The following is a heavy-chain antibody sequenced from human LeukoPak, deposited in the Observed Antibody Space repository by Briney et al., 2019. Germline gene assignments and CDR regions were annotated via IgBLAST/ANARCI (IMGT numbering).Heavy chain of an antibody. CDR3: ARGYIGTGARGGFDY. Sequence: PGGSLRLSCAASGFTFTTYWMHWVRQAPGKGLVWVSRINTDGSSTSYADSVKGRFTISRDNAKNTLYLQMNSLRAEDMAVYYCARGYIGTGARGGFDYWGQGTLVTASS. CDR2: INTDGSST. J-gene: IGHJ4*02. CDR1: GFTFTTYW. V-gene: IGHV3-74*01. D-gene: IGHD1-14*01.